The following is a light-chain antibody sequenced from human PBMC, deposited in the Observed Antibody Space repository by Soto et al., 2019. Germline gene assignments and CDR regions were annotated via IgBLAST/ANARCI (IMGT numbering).Light chain of an antibody. CDR1: QSVSNSN. V-gene: IGKV3-20*01. CDR3: QQYGSSPRT. Sequence: EIVLTQSPGTLSLSPGERATLSCRASQSVSNSNLAWYQQKPGQAPRLLIYGASGRATGIPDRFSGSGSGTDFTLTVSSLEPEAFAVYYCQQYGSSPRTFGQGTKLEIK. CDR2: GAS. J-gene: IGKJ2*01.